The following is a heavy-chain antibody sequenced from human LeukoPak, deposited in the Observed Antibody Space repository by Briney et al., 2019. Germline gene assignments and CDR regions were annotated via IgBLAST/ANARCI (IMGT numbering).Heavy chain of an antibody. V-gene: IGHV3-11*01. CDR1: GFTFSDYY. CDR2: ISSSGSTI. Sequence: PGGSLRLSCAASGFTFSDYYMTWIRQAPGKGLEWVSYISSSGSTIYYADSVKGRFTISRDNAKNSLYLQMKSLRGEDTAVYYCARDHLAGTSIKVRGTYGMDVWGQGTTVTVSS. J-gene: IGHJ6*02. CDR3: ARDHLAGTSIKVRGTYGMDV. D-gene: IGHD3-10*01.